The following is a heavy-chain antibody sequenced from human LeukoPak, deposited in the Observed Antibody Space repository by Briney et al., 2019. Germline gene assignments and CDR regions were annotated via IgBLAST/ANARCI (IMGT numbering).Heavy chain of an antibody. CDR3: ARARGDIVVVPAAIWFDP. CDR2: IKPNNGGT. V-gene: IGHV1-2*02. Sequence: ASVKVSCKASGYTFTGYYMHWVRQAPGQGLEWMGWIKPNNGGTNYAQKFQGRVTMTRDTSISTAYMELSRLRSDDTAVYYCARARGDIVVVPAAIWFDPWGQGTLVTVFS. J-gene: IGHJ5*02. D-gene: IGHD2-2*01. CDR1: GYTFTGYY.